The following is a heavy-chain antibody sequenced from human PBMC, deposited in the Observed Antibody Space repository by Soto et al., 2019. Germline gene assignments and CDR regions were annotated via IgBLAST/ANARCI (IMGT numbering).Heavy chain of an antibody. D-gene: IGHD5-12*01. CDR1: GGSISSSSYY. Sequence: SETLSLTCTVSGGSISSSSYYWGWIRQPPGKGLEWIGSIYYSGSTYYNPSLKSRVTISVDTSKNQFSLKLSSVTAADTAVYYCALNLPLSGYDPGALDYWGQGTLVTVSS. CDR3: ALNLPLSGYDPGALDY. J-gene: IGHJ4*02. CDR2: IYYSGST. V-gene: IGHV4-39*07.